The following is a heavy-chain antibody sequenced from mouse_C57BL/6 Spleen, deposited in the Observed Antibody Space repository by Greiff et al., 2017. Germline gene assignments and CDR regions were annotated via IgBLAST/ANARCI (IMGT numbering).Heavy chain of an antibody. Sequence: VQLQQPGAELVKPGASVKLSCKASGYTFTSYWMHWVKQRPGQGLEWIGMIHPNSGSTNYNEKFKSKATLTVDKSSSTVYMQLSSLTSEDSAVYYCAREVTTVVGRYFDVWGTGTTVTVSS. CDR2: IHPNSGST. CDR1: GYTFTSYW. D-gene: IGHD1-1*01. J-gene: IGHJ1*03. CDR3: AREVTTVVGRYFDV. V-gene: IGHV1-64*01.